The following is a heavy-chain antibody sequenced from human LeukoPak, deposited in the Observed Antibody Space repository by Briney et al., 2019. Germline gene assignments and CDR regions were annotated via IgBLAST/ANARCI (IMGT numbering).Heavy chain of an antibody. V-gene: IGHV1-18*01. D-gene: IGHD3-9*01. CDR2: ISAYNGNT. CDR1: GYTFTSYG. J-gene: IGHJ6*02. Sequence: ASVTVSCKAPGYTFTSYGISWVRQAPGQGLEWMGWISAYNGNTNYAQKLQGRVTMTTDTSTSTAYMELRSLRSDDTAVYYCAREREYDTSGHGMDVWGQGTTVTVSS. CDR3: AREREYDTSGHGMDV.